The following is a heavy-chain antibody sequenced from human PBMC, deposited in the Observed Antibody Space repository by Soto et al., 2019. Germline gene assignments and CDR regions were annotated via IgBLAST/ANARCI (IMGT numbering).Heavy chain of an antibody. CDR3: ARMYSSFIWFDP. D-gene: IGHD6-6*01. Sequence: SETLSLTCTVSGGSISSYYWSWIRQPPGKGLEWIGYMYYGGRTNYNPSLKSLVTISVDTSKNQFSLKLSSVTSAETAVYYCARMYSSFIWFDPWGQGTLVTVSS. CDR1: GGSISSYY. J-gene: IGHJ5*02. CDR2: MYYGGRT. V-gene: IGHV4-59*12.